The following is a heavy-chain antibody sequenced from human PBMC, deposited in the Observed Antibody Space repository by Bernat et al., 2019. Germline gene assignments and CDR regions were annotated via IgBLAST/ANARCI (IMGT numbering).Heavy chain of an antibody. V-gene: IGHV3-11*05. Sequence: QVQLVESGGGLVKPGGSLRLSCAASGFTFSDYYMSWIRQAPGKGLDWASYISSSSSYTNYADSVKGRFTISRDNAKNSLYLQMNSLRAEDTAVYYCARGTSTSAPCMDVWGKGTTVTVSS. CDR1: GFTFSDYY. CDR3: ARGTSTSAPCMDV. J-gene: IGHJ6*03. CDR2: ISSSSSYT.